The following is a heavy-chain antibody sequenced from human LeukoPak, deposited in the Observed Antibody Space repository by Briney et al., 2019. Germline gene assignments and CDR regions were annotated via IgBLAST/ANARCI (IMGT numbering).Heavy chain of an antibody. CDR1: GYTFTGYG. V-gene: IGHV1-69*13. Sequence: ASVKVSCKASGYTFTGYGISWVRQAPGQGLEWMGGIIPIFGTANYAQKFQGRVTITADESTSTAYMELSSLRSEDTAVYYCASSPKNGYCSGGSCLRGYYYYGMDVWGQGTTVTVSS. D-gene: IGHD2-15*01. CDR2: IIPIFGTA. CDR3: ASSPKNGYCSGGSCLRGYYYYGMDV. J-gene: IGHJ6*02.